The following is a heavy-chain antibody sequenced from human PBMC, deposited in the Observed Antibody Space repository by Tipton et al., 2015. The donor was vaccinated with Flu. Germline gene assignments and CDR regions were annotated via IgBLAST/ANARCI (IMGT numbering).Heavy chain of an antibody. J-gene: IGHJ4*02. V-gene: IGHV4-61*08. CDR3: ARDKAVPRWGFDS. CDR2: IYYSGNT. D-gene: IGHD4-23*01. CDR1: GDSVSNKDFY. Sequence: TLSLTCSVSGDSVSNKDFYWSWVRQAPGKGLEWIGYIYYSGNTNYNPSLKSRVTISLDTSKNQFSLTVTSVTAADAAVYFCARDKAVPRWGFDSWGQGTPVTVSS.